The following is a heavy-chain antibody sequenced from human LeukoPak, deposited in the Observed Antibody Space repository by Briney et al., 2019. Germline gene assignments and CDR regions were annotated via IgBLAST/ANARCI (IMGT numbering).Heavy chain of an antibody. CDR1: GFTFSSYW. CDR2: IKQDRNDI. D-gene: IGHD3-16*01. CDR3: ATGRGEN. J-gene: IGHJ4*02. V-gene: IGHV3-7*01. Sequence: GGSLRLSCAASGFTFSSYWMSWGRQAPGKGLELVAIIKQDRNDIYYVDSVKGRFTISRDNAENSVYLQMNSLRAEDTAVYYCATGRGENWGQGTLVTVSS.